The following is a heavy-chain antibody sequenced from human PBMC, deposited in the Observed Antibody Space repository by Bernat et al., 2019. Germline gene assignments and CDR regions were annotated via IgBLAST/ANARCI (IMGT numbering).Heavy chain of an antibody. CDR1: GFTFSNYG. CDR3: AREGWSAMAAAGAGAGS. V-gene: IGHV3-33*01. J-gene: IGHJ5*02. D-gene: IGHD6-25*01. CDR2: IWYDSSNS. Sequence: QVQLVESGGGVVQPGTSLRLACVASGFTFSNYGMHWVRQAPGKGLEWVAVIWYDSSNSYYADSVRGRFTISKDNSKNTLFLRMNSLRTEDTGVYYCAREGWSAMAAAGAGAGSWGQGTLVSVSS.